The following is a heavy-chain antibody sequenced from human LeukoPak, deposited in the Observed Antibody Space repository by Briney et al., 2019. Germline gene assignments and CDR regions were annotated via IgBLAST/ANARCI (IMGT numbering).Heavy chain of an antibody. J-gene: IGHJ4*02. CDR1: GGSISRYY. V-gene: IGHV4-59*01. D-gene: IGHD6-19*01. CDR2: IYYSGST. Sequence: PSETLSLTCTVSGGSISRYYWSWLRQPPGKGLEWIGYIYYSGSTNYNPSLKSRVTISVDTSKNQFSLKLSSVTAADTAVYYCARDRSSRGIAVAGFDYWGQGTLVTVSS. CDR3: ARDRSSRGIAVAGFDY.